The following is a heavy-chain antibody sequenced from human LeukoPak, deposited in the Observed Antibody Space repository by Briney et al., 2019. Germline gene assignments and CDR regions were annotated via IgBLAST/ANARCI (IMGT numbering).Heavy chain of an antibody. CDR2: ISWNSGSI. D-gene: IGHD4-17*01. CDR1: GFTFDDYA. Sequence: GGSLRLSCAASGFTFDDYAMHWVRQAPGKGLEWVSGISWNSGSIGHADSVKGRFTISRDNAKNSLYLQMNSLRAEDTAVYYCARDIDYGDYRGHAFDIWGQGTMVTVSS. CDR3: ARDIDYGDYRGHAFDI. J-gene: IGHJ3*02. V-gene: IGHV3-9*01.